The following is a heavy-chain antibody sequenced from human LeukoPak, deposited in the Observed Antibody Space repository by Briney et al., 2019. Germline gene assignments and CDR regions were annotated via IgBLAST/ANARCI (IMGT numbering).Heavy chain of an antibody. CDR3: AREYSSGWPSPDY. V-gene: IGHV3-21*01. D-gene: IGHD6-19*01. Sequence: PGGSLRLSCAASGFTFSSYSMNWVRQAPGKGLEWVSSISSSSSYIYYADSVKGRFTISRDNAKNSLYLQMNSLRAEDTAVYYCAREYSSGWPSPDYWGQGTLVTVSS. CDR1: GFTFSSYS. J-gene: IGHJ4*02. CDR2: ISSSSSYI.